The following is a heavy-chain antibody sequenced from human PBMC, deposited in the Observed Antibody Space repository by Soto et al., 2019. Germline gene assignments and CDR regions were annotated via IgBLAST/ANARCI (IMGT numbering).Heavy chain of an antibody. CDR3: ARDHYDSSGSDPH. D-gene: IGHD3-22*01. J-gene: IGHJ4*02. CDR1: GFTFSSYA. Sequence: GGSLRLSCAASGFTFSSYAMHWVRQAPGKGLEWVAVISYDGSNKYYADSVKGRFTISRDNSKNTLYLQMNSLRAEDTAVYYCARDHYDSSGSDPHWGQGTLVTVSS. V-gene: IGHV3-30-3*01. CDR2: ISYDGSNK.